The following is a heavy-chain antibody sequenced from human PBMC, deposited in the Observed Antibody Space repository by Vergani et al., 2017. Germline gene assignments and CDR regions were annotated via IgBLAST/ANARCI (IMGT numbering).Heavy chain of an antibody. CDR3: ARHKGQLGPGNYYYYYMDV. Sequence: QLQLQESDPGLVKTSETLSLTCTVSGDSIRSTSYYCGWIRQPPGKGLEWIGTIYYSGSTYYNPSLKSRVTISVDTSKNQFSLKLNSGTAADTAVYYCARHKGQLGPGNYYYYYMDVWGKGTTVTVSS. CDR1: GDSIRSTSYY. J-gene: IGHJ6*03. V-gene: IGHV4-39*01. CDR2: IYYSGST. D-gene: IGHD3-16*01.